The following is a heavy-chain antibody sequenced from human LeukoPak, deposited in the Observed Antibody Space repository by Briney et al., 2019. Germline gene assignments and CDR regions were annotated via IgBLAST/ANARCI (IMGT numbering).Heavy chain of an antibody. CDR2: ISGRGDST. V-gene: IGHV3-23*01. Sequence: GGSLRLSCAASGFTFSTYAMTWVRQAPGKGLEWVSGISGRGDSTDYADSVKGRFTVSRDNSNNTLYLQMYSLRAEDTAVYYCAKSIPAIAVAVSTRQWGQGTLVTVSS. CDR1: GFTFSTYA. J-gene: IGHJ4*02. CDR3: AKSIPAIAVAVSTRQ. D-gene: IGHD6-19*01.